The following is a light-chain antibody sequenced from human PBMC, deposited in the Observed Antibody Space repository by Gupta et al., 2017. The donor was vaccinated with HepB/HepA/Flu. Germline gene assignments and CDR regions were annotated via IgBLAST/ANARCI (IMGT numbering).Light chain of an antibody. CDR1: QSISDW. Sequence: DIQMTQSPSTLSASVGDRVTITCRASQSISDWLAWYQQKPGKAPNLLIYRASTLESGVPSRFSGSGSGTEFTLTISSLQPDDFATYYCQEWSGSSWTFGQGTKVEIK. J-gene: IGKJ1*01. CDR3: QEWSGSSWT. CDR2: RAS. V-gene: IGKV1-5*03.